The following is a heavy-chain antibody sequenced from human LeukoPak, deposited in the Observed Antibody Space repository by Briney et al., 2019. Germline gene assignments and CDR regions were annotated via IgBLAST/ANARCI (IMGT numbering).Heavy chain of an antibody. Sequence: SETLSLTCTVSGVSISSSSYYWGWIRQPPGKGLEWIGSIYYSGSTYYNPSLKSRVTISVDTSKNQFSLKLSSVTAADTAVYYCARHKGAQSSSGWSRYYYYGMDVWGQGTTVTVSS. CDR1: GVSISSSSYY. D-gene: IGHD6-19*01. V-gene: IGHV4-39*01. CDR3: ARHKGAQSSSGWSRYYYYGMDV. CDR2: IYYSGST. J-gene: IGHJ6*02.